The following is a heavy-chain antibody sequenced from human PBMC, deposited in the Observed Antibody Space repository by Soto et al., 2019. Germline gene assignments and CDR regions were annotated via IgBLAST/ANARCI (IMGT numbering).Heavy chain of an antibody. D-gene: IGHD2-21*01. CDR1: GFKFDDYA. CDR2: ISWNSDAL. J-gene: IGHJ4*02. CDR3: AKGAIQLWFTVDF. V-gene: IGHV3-9*01. Sequence: PVGSLRLSCAASGFKFDDYAMHWVRQVPGKGLEYVSGISWNSDALDYVDSVKGRFTISRDNAKNSLYLEMNNLRVEDTALYYCAKGAIQLWFTVDFLGQGTLVTVSS.